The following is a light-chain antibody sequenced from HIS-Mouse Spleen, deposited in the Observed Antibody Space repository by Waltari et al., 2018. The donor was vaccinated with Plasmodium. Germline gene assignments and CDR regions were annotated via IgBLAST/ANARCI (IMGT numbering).Light chain of an antibody. Sequence: SYELTQPPSVSVSPGQTARITCSGDALPKKYAYWYQQKSGQAPVLVINEDSKRPSGIPGRFSGARSGKMATLAISGAQVEDEADYYCYSTDSSGNHRVFGGGTKLTVL. J-gene: IGLJ3*02. V-gene: IGLV3-10*01. CDR1: ALPKKY. CDR2: EDS. CDR3: YSTDSSGNHRV.